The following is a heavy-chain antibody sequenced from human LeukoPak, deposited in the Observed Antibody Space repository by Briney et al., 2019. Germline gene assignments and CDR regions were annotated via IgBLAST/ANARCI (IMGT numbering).Heavy chain of an antibody. V-gene: IGHV4-59*08. Sequence: SETLSLTCTVSGGSISSYYWSWIRQPPGKGLEWIGYIYYSGSTNYNPSLKSRVTISVDTSKNQFSLKLSSVTAADTAVYYCAGASIAAAATSPYFDYWGQGTLVTLSS. D-gene: IGHD6-13*01. CDR1: GGSISSYY. J-gene: IGHJ4*02. CDR2: IYYSGST. CDR3: AGASIAAAATSPYFDY.